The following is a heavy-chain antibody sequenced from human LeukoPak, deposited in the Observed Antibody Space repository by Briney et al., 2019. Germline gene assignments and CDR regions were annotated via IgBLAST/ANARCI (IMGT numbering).Heavy chain of an antibody. CDR1: GGSISSGDYY. CDR3: ARDGDGYGMDV. V-gene: IGHV4-30-4*01. D-gene: IGHD5-24*01. CDR2: IYYSGST. Sequence: SQTLSLTCTVSGGSISSGDYYWSWIRQPPGKGLEWIRYIYYSGSTYYNPSLKSRVTISVDTSKNQFSLKLSSVTAADTAVYYCARDGDGYGMDVWGQGTTVTVSS. J-gene: IGHJ6*02.